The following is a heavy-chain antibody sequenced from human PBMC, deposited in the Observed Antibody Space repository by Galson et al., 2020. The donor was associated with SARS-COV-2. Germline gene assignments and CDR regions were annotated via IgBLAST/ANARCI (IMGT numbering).Heavy chain of an antibody. J-gene: IGHJ4*02. D-gene: IGHD6-25*01. V-gene: IGHV3-74*01. Sequence: GGSLRLSCAASGFSFSDYWMHWVRQAPGKGLVWVSRINTYGNSTNYADSVRGRFTVSRDNAKNMLYLQMNSLRAEDTAVYYCVRHSSGDYWSEGTQVTVSS. CDR2: INTYGNST. CDR3: VRHSSGDY. CDR1: GFSFSDYW.